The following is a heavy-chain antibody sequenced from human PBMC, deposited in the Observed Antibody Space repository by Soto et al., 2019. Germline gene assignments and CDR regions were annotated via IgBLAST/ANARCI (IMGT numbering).Heavy chain of an antibody. CDR2: IIPIFGTA. CDR3: ARTDGYYGYCSSTSCYPNYYYYGMDV. CDR1: GGTFSSYA. V-gene: IGHV1-69*01. Sequence: QVQLVQSGAEVKKPGSSVKVSCKASGGTFSSYAISWVRQAPGQGLEWMGGIIPIFGTANYAQKFQGRGTLTADESTSTAYMELSSLRSEDTAVYYCARTDGYYGYCSSTSCYPNYYYYGMDVWGQGTTVTVSS. D-gene: IGHD2-2*01. J-gene: IGHJ6*02.